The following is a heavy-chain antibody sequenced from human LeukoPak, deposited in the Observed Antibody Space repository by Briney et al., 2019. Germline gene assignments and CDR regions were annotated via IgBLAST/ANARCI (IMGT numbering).Heavy chain of an antibody. CDR3: AKRKDYGTSFDY. J-gene: IGHJ4*02. Sequence: GGSLRLSCAVSGFTSSIYAMSWVRQAPGKGLEWVSAISGSGGSTYYADSVKGRFTISRDNSKNTLNLQMNSLRAEDTAVYYCAKRKDYGTSFDYWGQGTLVTVSS. V-gene: IGHV3-23*01. D-gene: IGHD4-17*01. CDR2: ISGSGGST. CDR1: GFTSSIYA.